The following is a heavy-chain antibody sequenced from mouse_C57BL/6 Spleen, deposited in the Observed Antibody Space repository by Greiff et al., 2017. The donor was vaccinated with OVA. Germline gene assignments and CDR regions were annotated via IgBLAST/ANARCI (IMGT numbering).Heavy chain of an antibody. CDR1: GFTFSDYY. Sequence: EVNLVESEGGLVQPGSSMKLSCTASGFTFSDYYMAWVRQVPEKGLEWVANINYDGSSTYYLDSLKSRFIISRDNAKNILYLQMSSLKSEDTATYYCARDRDGYYQYFDVWGTGTTVTVSS. D-gene: IGHD2-3*01. J-gene: IGHJ1*03. CDR2: INYDGSST. V-gene: IGHV5-16*01. CDR3: ARDRDGYYQYFDV.